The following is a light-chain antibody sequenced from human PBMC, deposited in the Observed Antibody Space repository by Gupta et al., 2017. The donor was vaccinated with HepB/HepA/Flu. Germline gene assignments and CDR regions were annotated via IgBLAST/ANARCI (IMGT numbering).Light chain of an antibody. CDR1: QSISSW. Sequence: DIQMTQSPSTLSASVGDRVPITCRASQSISSWLAWYQQKPGKAPKLLIYKASSLESGVPSRFSGSGSVTEFTLNISSLQPDDFATDYCQQYNSYSRTSGQGTKVEIK. CDR3: QQYNSYSRT. CDR2: KAS. J-gene: IGKJ1*01. V-gene: IGKV1-5*03.